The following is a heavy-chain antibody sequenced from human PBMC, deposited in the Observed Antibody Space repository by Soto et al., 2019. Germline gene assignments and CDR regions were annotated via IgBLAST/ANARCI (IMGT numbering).Heavy chain of an antibody. J-gene: IGHJ4*02. D-gene: IGHD1-26*01. CDR2: IHYRART. CDR1: GGSINSSYHY. V-gene: IGHV4-39*01. CDR3: ARCDSWYTGAFVDY. Sequence: QLQLQESGPGLVRPSETLSLTCTVSGGSINSSYHYWAWIRQPPGKGLEWLATIHYRARTYYRPSLESRVTIAVDTPKNQFSLKLRSVTAADTAVYYCARCDSWYTGAFVDYWGQGTLVTVSS.